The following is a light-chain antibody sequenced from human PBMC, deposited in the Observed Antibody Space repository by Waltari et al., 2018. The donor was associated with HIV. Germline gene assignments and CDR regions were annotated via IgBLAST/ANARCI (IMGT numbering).Light chain of an antibody. CDR3: HVWDGSSGHHV. CDR2: DDR. V-gene: IGLV3-21*03. J-gene: IGLJ1*01. CDR1: QVRSKS. Sequence: SYVLTRVPSLSVGPGKTAQLTCGSQQVRSKSVHSYLPKPDQAPVLVVYDDRDRPSGIPERVAGSNCGNTATLTIRRVEAGDEADYYCHVWDGSSGHHVFGSGTKVTVL.